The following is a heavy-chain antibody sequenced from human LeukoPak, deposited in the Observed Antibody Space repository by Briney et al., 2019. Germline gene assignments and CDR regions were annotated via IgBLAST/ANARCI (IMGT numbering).Heavy chain of an antibody. Sequence: GGSLRLSCAASGFTFGTYAMSWVRQAPGKGLEWISAISGSGGSTYYADSVKGRFTISRDNSKNTLYLQMNSLRAEDTAVYYCAKIPYSSGWVQNWFDPWGQGTLVTVSS. CDR3: AKIPYSSGWVQNWFDP. D-gene: IGHD6-19*01. V-gene: IGHV3-23*01. J-gene: IGHJ5*02. CDR1: GFTFGTYA. CDR2: ISGSGGST.